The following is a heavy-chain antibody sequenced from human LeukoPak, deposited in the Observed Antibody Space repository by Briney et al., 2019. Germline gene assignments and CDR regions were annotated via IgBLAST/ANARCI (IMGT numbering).Heavy chain of an antibody. CDR1: GGTFSSYA. V-gene: IGHV1-69*04. J-gene: IGHJ4*02. CDR3: ARVGVVGATRGYYFDY. Sequence: GASVKVSCKASGGTFSSYAISWVRQCPGQGLEWMGRIIPILGIANYAQKFQGRVTITADKSTSTAYMELSSLRSEDTAVYYCARVGVVGATRGYYFDYWGQGTLVTVSS. CDR2: IIPILGIA. D-gene: IGHD1-26*01.